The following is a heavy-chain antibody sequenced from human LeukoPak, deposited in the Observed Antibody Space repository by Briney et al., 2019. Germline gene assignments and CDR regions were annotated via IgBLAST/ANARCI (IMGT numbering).Heavy chain of an antibody. J-gene: IGHJ4*02. Sequence: GGSLRLSCAASGFTFSDYYMSWIRQAPGKGLEWVSYISSSGSTIYYADSVKGRFTISRDNAKNSLYLQVNSLRAEDTAVYYCARDLTYYDFWSGYDYWGQGTLVTVSS. CDR1: GFTFSDYY. CDR3: ARDLTYYDFWSGYDY. CDR2: ISSSGSTI. V-gene: IGHV3-11*01. D-gene: IGHD3-3*01.